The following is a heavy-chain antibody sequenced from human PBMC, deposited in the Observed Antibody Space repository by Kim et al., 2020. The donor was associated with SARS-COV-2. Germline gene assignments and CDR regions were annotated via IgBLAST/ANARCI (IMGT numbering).Heavy chain of an antibody. CDR3: ARQGGYGSGSSEGWYFDL. Sequence: GESLKISCKGSGYSFTSYWIGWVRQMPGKGLEWMGIIYPCDSDTRYSPSFQGQVTISADKSISTAYLQWSSLKASDTAMYYCARQGGYGSGSSEGWYFDLWGRGTLVTVSS. J-gene: IGHJ2*01. CDR1: GYSFTSYW. V-gene: IGHV5-51*01. D-gene: IGHD3-10*01. CDR2: IYPCDSDT.